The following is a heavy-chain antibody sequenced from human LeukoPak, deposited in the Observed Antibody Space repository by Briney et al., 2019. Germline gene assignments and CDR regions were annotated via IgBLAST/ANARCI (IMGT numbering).Heavy chain of an antibody. CDR1: GYTFTSYD. D-gene: IGHD3-22*01. J-gene: IGHJ4*02. CDR3: ARGYFDSSGYYYFDY. Sequence: ASVKVSCKASGYTFTSYDINWVRQATGQGLGWMGWMNPNSGNTGYAQKFQGRVTMTRNTSISTAYMELSSLRSEDTAVYYCARGYFDSSGYYYFDYWGQGTLVTVSS. CDR2: MNPNSGNT. V-gene: IGHV1-8*01.